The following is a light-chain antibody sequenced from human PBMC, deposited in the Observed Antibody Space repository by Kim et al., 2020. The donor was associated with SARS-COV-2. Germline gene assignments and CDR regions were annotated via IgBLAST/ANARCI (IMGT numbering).Light chain of an antibody. CDR2: RDN. Sequence: VAMGQTATISCGGNNIGSKNVHWYQQKQGQAPVLVIYRDNNRPSGIPERFSGSNSGNTATLTIRRVQGGDEADYYCQLWDSNTYVFGNGTKVTVL. V-gene: IGLV3-9*01. CDR1: NIGSKN. CDR3: QLWDSNTYV. J-gene: IGLJ1*01.